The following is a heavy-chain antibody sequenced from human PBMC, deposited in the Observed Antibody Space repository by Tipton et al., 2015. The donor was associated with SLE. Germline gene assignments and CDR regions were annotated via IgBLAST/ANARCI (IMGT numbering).Heavy chain of an antibody. J-gene: IGHJ4*02. Sequence: TLSLTCTVSGGSIRSYCWSWIRQPPGKGLEWIGYIYYSGSTNYNPSLKSRVTISVDTSKNQFSLKLSSVTAADTAVYYCARAPSGSHDFDYWGQGTLVTVSS. CDR3: ARAPSGSHDFDY. V-gene: IGHV4-59*01. CDR1: GGSIRSYC. CDR2: IYYSGST. D-gene: IGHD1-26*01.